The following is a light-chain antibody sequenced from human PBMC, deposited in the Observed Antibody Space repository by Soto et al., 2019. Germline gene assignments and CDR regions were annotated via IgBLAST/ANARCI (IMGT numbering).Light chain of an antibody. J-gene: IGKJ1*01. Sequence: EIVLTQSPGTLSLSPGERATLSCRASQSVSSNLAWYQQKPGQAPRLLIYGASTRATGIPARFSGSGSGTDFTLTISSLEPEDFAVYYCHQRSSWPRTFGQGTKVDIK. CDR3: HQRSSWPRT. CDR2: GAS. V-gene: IGKV3-11*01. CDR1: QSVSSN.